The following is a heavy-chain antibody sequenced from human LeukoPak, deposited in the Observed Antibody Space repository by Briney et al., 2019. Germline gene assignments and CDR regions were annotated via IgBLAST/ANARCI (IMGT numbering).Heavy chain of an antibody. V-gene: IGHV4-34*01. J-gene: IGHJ4*02. D-gene: IGHD5-18*01. Sequence: SETLSLTSAAYGGSFSGYYWSWIRQPPGKGLEWIGEINHSGSTNYNPSLKSRVTISVDTSKNQFSLKLSSVTAADTAVYYCARGGSRIQLWLDFDYWGQGTLVTVSS. CDR3: ARGGSRIQLWLDFDY. CDR1: GGSFSGYY. CDR2: INHSGST.